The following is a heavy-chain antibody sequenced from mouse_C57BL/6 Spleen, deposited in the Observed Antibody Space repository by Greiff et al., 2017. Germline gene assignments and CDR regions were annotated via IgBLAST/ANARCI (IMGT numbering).Heavy chain of an antibody. D-gene: IGHD1-1*01. V-gene: IGHV3-8*01. CDR2: ISYSGST. J-gene: IGHJ1*03. Sequence: EVQLQESGPGLAKPSQTLSLTCSVTGYSITSDYWNWIRKFPGNKLEYMGYISYSGSTYYNPSLKSRISITRDTSKNQYYLQLNSVTTEDTATYYCARYKGYGSSYLYWYFDVWGTGTTVTVSS. CDR3: ARYKGYGSSYLYWYFDV. CDR1: GYSITSDY.